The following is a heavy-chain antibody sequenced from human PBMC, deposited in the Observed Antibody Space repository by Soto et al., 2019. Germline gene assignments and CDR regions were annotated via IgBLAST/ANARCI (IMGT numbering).Heavy chain of an antibody. Sequence: ASVKVSCKSSGYTFTSFTMHWVRQAPGQRLEWMGCINGGNGDTKYSQKFPGRVTITRDTSATTAYMELSSLSFEDTAVYYCARARFTVVTSRWYLDVWGRGTLVTVSS. V-gene: IGHV1-3*01. CDR3: ARARFTVVTSRWYLDV. J-gene: IGHJ2*01. D-gene: IGHD2-15*01. CDR2: INGGNGDT. CDR1: GYTFTSFT.